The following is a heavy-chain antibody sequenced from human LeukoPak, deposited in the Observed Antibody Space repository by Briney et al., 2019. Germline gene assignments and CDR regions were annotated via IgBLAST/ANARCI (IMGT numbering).Heavy chain of an antibody. D-gene: IGHD6-19*01. CDR3: ARHWDDSSGDAYAFDI. CDR2: FYSRGTT. Sequence: PSETLSLTCTVSGGSISNYYWSWIRQPAGKGLEWIGRFYSRGTTNYNPSLKSRVTISVDTSKNHFSLKLSSVTAADTAVYYCARHWDDSSGDAYAFDIWGQGTMVTVSS. V-gene: IGHV4-4*07. CDR1: GGSISNYY. J-gene: IGHJ3*02.